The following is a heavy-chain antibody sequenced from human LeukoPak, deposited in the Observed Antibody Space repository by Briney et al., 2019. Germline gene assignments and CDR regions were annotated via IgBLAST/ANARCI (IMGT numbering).Heavy chain of an antibody. D-gene: IGHD4-11*01. J-gene: IGHJ1*01. CDR2: IKQDGSEK. V-gene: IGHV3-7*01. CDR1: GFTSSNYV. Sequence: GGSLRLSCAVSGFTSSNYVMSWVRQAPGKGLEWVANIKQDGSEKYYVDSVKGRFTISRDNAKNSLFLQMNSLRAEDTAVYYCARSTDTYSNYGSRYFQHWGQGTLVTVSS. CDR3: ARSTDTYSNYGSRYFQH.